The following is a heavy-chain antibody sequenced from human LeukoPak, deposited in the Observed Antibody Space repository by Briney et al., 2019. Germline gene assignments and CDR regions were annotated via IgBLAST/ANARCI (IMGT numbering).Heavy chain of an antibody. CDR2: ISGDGSST. V-gene: IGHV3-43*02. CDR3: ARGIAAAGTARGWFDP. CDR1: GFTFDDYA. Sequence: GGSLRLSCAASGFTFDDYAMHWVRQAPGKGLEWVSLISGDGSSTYYADSVKGRFTISRDNSKNSLYLQMNSLRTEDTALYYCARGIAAAGTARGWFDPWGQGTLVTVSS. J-gene: IGHJ5*02. D-gene: IGHD6-13*01.